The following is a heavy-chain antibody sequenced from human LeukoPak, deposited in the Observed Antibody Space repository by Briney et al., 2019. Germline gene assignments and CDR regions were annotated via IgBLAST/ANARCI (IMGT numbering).Heavy chain of an antibody. CDR2: ISSSSSTI. Sequence: GSLRLSCAASGFTFSSYSMNWVRQAPGKGLEWVSYISSSSSTIYYADSVKGRFTISRDNAKKSLYLQMNSLRVEDTAVYYCASGAEGYVFDPWGQGTLVTVSS. CDR3: ASGAEGYVFDP. J-gene: IGHJ5*02. V-gene: IGHV3-48*01. CDR1: GFTFSSYS. D-gene: IGHD5-12*01.